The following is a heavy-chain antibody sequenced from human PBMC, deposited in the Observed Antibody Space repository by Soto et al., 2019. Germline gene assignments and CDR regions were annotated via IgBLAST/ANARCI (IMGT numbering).Heavy chain of an antibody. Sequence: QVQLQESGPGLVKASQTLSLTCTVFGGSIAGGDYYWAWIRQPPGRGLEWIGYIYSSGTTYYNPSLKVRLTISLAQSQVSLKLTSVTATDTGVYYCARGYYESSDYYVGSPAFEYWGQGARVSVSS. D-gene: IGHD3-22*01. CDR1: GGSIAGGDYY. J-gene: IGHJ4*02. CDR3: ARGYYESSDYYVGSPAFEY. CDR2: IYSSGTT. V-gene: IGHV4-30-4*01.